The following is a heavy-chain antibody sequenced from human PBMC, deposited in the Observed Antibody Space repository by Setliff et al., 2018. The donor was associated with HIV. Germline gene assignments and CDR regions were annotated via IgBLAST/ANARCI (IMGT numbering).Heavy chain of an antibody. CDR1: GGSISSSSYY. CDR2: IYYSGST. Sequence: SETLSLTCTVSGGSISSSSYYWGWVRQPPGKGLEWIGSIYYSGSTYYNPSLRSRVTISVDTSKNQFSLKLTSVTAEDSAVYYCHRFMHVWGKGTTVTVSS. CDR3: HRFMHV. J-gene: IGHJ6*03. V-gene: IGHV4-39*01.